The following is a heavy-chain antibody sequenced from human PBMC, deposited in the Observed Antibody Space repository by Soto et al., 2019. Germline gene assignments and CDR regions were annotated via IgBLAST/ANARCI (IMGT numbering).Heavy chain of an antibody. J-gene: IGHJ6*02. D-gene: IGHD3-3*01. CDR3: AGRGGGSGYYPDYYYGMDV. V-gene: IGHV1-69*06. CDR2: IIPIFGTA. Sequence: QVQLVQSGAEVKKPGSSVKVSCKASGGTFSSYAISWVRQAPGQGLEWMGGIIPIFGTANYAQKFQGRVTITGDKSTSTAYMGLSSLRSEDTAVYYCAGRGGGSGYYPDYYYGMDVWGQGTTVTVSS. CDR1: GGTFSSYA.